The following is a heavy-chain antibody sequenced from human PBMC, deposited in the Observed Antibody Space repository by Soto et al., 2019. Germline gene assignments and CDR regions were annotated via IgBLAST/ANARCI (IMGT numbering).Heavy chain of an antibody. CDR3: AKDTTYYYGSGSYHNWFDP. V-gene: IGHV3-23*01. D-gene: IGHD3-10*01. CDR2: ISGSGGST. CDR1: GFTFSSYA. J-gene: IGHJ5*02. Sequence: TGGSLRLSCAASGFTFSSYAMSWVRQAPGKGLEWVSAISGSGGSTYYADSVKGRFTISRDNSKNTLYLQMNSLRAEDTAVYYCAKDTTYYYGSGSYHNWFDPWGQGTLVTVSS.